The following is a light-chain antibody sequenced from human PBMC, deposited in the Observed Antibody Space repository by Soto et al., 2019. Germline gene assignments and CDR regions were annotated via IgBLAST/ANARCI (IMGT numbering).Light chain of an antibody. Sequence: EIVLTQSPGTLSLSPGERATLSCRASQSVSSSYLASYQQKPGQAPRLLIYGASSRATGIPDRFSGSGSGTDFTFTISRLEPEDFAVYYCQQYGSSPPVTFGQGTRQEIK. CDR1: QSVSSSY. CDR2: GAS. CDR3: QQYGSSPPVT. J-gene: IGKJ5*01. V-gene: IGKV3-20*01.